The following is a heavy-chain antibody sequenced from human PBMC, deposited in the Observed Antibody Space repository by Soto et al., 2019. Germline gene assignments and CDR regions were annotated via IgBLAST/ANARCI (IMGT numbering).Heavy chain of an antibody. D-gene: IGHD3-10*01. J-gene: IGHJ3*02. CDR2: IYWDDDK. CDR1: GFSLNANGVG. CDR3: VHRQSWHVGQPTNAFDI. V-gene: IGHV2-5*02. Sequence: QITLKESGPTLVKPTQTLTLTCTLSGFSLNANGVGVGWVRQPPGKALEWLALIYWDDDKYYRPSLKDRFTIRKNHTKNQVVLTMTNMDPVDTGTYYCVHRQSWHVGQPTNAFDIWGQGKMVTVSS.